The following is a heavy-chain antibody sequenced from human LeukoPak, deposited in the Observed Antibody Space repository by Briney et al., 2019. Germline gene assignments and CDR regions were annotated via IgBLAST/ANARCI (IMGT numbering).Heavy chain of an antibody. Sequence: SETLSLTCAVYGGPFSGYYWSWIRQPPGKGLEWIGEINHSGSTNYNPSLKSRVTISVDTSKNQFSLKLSSVTAADTAVYYCARGRIMITFGGVIVTPRFDPWGQGTLVTVSS. CDR2: INHSGST. J-gene: IGHJ5*02. V-gene: IGHV4-34*01. CDR3: ARGRIMITFGGVIVTPRFDP. CDR1: GGPFSGYY. D-gene: IGHD3-16*02.